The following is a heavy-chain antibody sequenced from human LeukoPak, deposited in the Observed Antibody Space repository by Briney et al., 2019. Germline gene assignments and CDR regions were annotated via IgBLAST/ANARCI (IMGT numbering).Heavy chain of an antibody. V-gene: IGHV4-34*01. CDR3: ARGLYSGYADY. CDR1: GGTFSGYY. Sequence: SETLSLTCAVYGGTFSGYYWSWIRQPPGKGLEWIGEINHSGSTNYNPSLKSRVTISVDTSKNQFSLKLSSVTAADTAVYYCARGLYSGYADYWGQGTLVTVSS. D-gene: IGHD5-12*01. J-gene: IGHJ4*02. CDR2: INHSGST.